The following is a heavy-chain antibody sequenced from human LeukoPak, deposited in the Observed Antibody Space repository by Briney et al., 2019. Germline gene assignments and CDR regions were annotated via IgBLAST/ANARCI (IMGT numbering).Heavy chain of an antibody. V-gene: IGHV7-4-1*02. J-gene: IGHJ4*02. D-gene: IGHD3-9*01. CDR3: ARLGGFDILGLDY. CDR1: GYTFTGYY. Sequence: ASVKVSCKASGYTFTGYYMHWVRQAPGQGLEWMGWINTKTGNPTYGQGFTGRFVFSLDTSVSTAYLQISSLKAEDTAVYYCARLGGFDILGLDYWGQGTLVTVSS. CDR2: INTKTGNP.